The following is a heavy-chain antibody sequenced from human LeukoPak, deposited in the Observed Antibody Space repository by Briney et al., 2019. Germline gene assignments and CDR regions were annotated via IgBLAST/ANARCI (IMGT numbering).Heavy chain of an antibody. CDR1: GFTFSSYA. D-gene: IGHD3-22*01. CDR2: ISGSGGST. CDR3: AKVVSPSSEDYYDSSGFDY. Sequence: GGSLRLSCEASGFTFSSYAMSWVRQAPGKGLEWVSAISGSGGSTYYADSVKGRFTISRDNSKNTLYLQMNSLRAEDTAVYYCAKVVSPSSEDYYDSSGFDYWGQGTLVTVSS. J-gene: IGHJ4*02. V-gene: IGHV3-23*01.